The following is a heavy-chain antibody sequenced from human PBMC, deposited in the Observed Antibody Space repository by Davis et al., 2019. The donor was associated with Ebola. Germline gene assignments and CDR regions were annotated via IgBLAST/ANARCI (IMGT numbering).Heavy chain of an antibody. Sequence: GESLKISCAASGFTFSDYYMSWLRQAPGKGLEWVSYISSSSSTIYYADSVKGRFTISRDNAKNSLYLQMNSLRDEDTAVYYCARDSWTYYDFWSGSTFRYWGQGTLVTVSS. CDR2: ISSSSSTI. CDR3: ARDSWTYYDFWSGSTFRY. D-gene: IGHD3-3*01. J-gene: IGHJ4*02. CDR1: GFTFSDYY. V-gene: IGHV3-11*04.